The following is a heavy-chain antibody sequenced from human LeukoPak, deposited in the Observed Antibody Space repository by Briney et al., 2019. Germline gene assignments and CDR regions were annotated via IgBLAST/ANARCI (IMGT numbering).Heavy chain of an antibody. CDR1: GGTFSSYA. CDR2: IIPIFGTA. J-gene: IGHJ4*02. V-gene: IGHV1-69*06. Sequence: ASVKVSCKASGGTFSSYAISWVRQAPGQGLEWMGGIIPIFGTANYAQKFQGRDTITADKSTSTAYMELSSLRSEDTAVYYCARAHDNWGIDYWGQGTLVTVSS. D-gene: IGHD7-27*01. CDR3: ARAHDNWGIDY.